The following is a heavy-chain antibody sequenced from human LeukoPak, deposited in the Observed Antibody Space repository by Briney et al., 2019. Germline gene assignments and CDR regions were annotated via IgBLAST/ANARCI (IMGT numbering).Heavy chain of an antibody. CDR1: GYTFTSYD. J-gene: IGHJ5*02. V-gene: IGHV1-8*01. D-gene: IGHD2-8*01. Sequence: ASVKVSCKASGYTFTSYDINWVRQATGQGLEWMGWMNPNSGNTGYAQKFQGRVTMTRNTSISTAYMELSSLRSEDTAVYYCARVAVTRVYRVYNWFDPWGQGTLATVSS. CDR2: MNPNSGNT. CDR3: ARVAVTRVYRVYNWFDP.